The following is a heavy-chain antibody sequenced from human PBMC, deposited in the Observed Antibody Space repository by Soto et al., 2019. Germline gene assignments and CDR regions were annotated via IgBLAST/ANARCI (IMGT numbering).Heavy chain of an antibody. CDR3: AGVLGSSGCYSPGDVFDF. J-gene: IGHJ3*01. CDR1: GFTFSDYW. Sequence: EVQLVESGGGLVQPGGSLRLSCAVSGFTFSDYWMSWVRQAPGKGLEWVANIKQDGNEKYYVDSVKGRFTISRDNAKNSVYLKRNSRRAEDTVVYYCAGVLGSSGCYSPGDVFDFGGKGKMVPVSS. D-gene: IGHD6-19*01. CDR2: IKQDGNEK. V-gene: IGHV3-7*04.